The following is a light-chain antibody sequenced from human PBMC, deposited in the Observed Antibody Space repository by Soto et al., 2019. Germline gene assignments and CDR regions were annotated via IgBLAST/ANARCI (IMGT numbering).Light chain of an antibody. CDR2: DVS. V-gene: IGLV2-14*03. J-gene: IGLJ1*01. CDR3: SSYTTSSTQV. Sequence: QSALTQPASVSGSPGQSITISCTGTSSDVGGYTSVSWYQHHPGEAPKLMIYDVSNRPSGVSNRFSGSKSGNTASLTISGLQAEDEADYYCSSYTTSSTQVFGNGTKLTVL. CDR1: SSDVGGYTS.